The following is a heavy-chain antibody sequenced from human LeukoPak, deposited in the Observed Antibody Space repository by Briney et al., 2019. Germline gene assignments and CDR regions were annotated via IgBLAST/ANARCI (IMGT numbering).Heavy chain of an antibody. D-gene: IGHD5-12*01. CDR3: ARAVGYSGYVGAFDI. Sequence: PGGSLRLSCAASGITISSNHMTWVRQAPGKGLEWVSVIYSGGSTYYADSVKGRFTISRDNSKNTLYLQMNSLRAEDTAVYYCARAVGYSGYVGAFDIWGQGTMVTVSS. CDR1: GITISSNH. CDR2: IYSGGST. J-gene: IGHJ3*02. V-gene: IGHV3-53*01.